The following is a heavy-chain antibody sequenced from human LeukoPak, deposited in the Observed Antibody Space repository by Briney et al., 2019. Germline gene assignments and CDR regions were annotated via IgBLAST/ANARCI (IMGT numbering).Heavy chain of an antibody. CDR1: GYTFTGYY. D-gene: IGHD5-12*01. V-gene: IGHV1-2*02. CDR2: INPNSGGT. J-gene: IGHJ5*02. CDR3: ATCGYGEDWFDP. Sequence: GASVTLSCKASGYTFTGYYMHWARHAPGQGLEWMGWINPNSGGTNYAQKFQGRVTMTRDTSISTAYMELSRLRSDDTAVYYCATCGYGEDWFDPWGQGTLVTVSS.